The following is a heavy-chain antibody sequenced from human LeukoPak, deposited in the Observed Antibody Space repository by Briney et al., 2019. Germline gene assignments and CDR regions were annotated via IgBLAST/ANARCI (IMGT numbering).Heavy chain of an antibody. CDR1: GGSISSSSYY. V-gene: IGHV4-61*01. Sequence: SETLSLTCTVSGGSISSSSYYWSWIRQPPGKGLEWIGYIYYSGSTNYNPSLKSRVTISVDTSKNQFSLKLSSVTAADTAVYYCARETQRSGGAFDIWGQGTMVTVPS. CDR3: ARETQRSGGAFDI. J-gene: IGHJ3*02. D-gene: IGHD1-1*01. CDR2: IYYSGST.